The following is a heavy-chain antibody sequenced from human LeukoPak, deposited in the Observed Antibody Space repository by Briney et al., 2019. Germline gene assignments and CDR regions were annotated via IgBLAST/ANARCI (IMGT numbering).Heavy chain of an antibody. V-gene: IGHV2-5*01. J-gene: IGHJ1*01. D-gene: IGHD6-19*01. Sequence: SGPTLVKPTQTLTLTCTFSGFSLSTSGVGVGWIRQPPGKALEWLALIYWNDDKRYSPSLKSRLTITKDTSKNQVVLTMTNMDPVDTATYYRAHRRGSGWYTEYFQHWGQGTLVTVSS. CDR2: IYWNDDK. CDR3: AHRRGSGWYTEYFQH. CDR1: GFSLSTSGVG.